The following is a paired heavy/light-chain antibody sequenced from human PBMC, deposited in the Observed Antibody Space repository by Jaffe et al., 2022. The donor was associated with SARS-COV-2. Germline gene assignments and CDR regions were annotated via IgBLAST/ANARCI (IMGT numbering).Light chain of an antibody. Sequence: DIQMTQSPSTLSASVGDRVTITCRASQSISNWLAWYQQKPGKAPKLLIYEASSLESGVPSRFSGSGSGTEFTLTISSLQPDDFATYYCQQYYGYSRTFGQGTKVEIK. CDR2: EAS. V-gene: IGKV1-5*03. CDR3: QQYYGYSRT. CDR1: QSISNW. J-gene: IGKJ1*01.
Heavy chain of an antibody. V-gene: IGHV5-51*01. CDR3: ARHGIVGSTSSALDI. CDR1: GYSFTTYW. Sequence: EVQLVQSGSEVKKPGESLKISCKASGYSFTTYWIGWVRQMPGKGLEWMGIVYPGDSGTRYSPSFQGQVTISADRSISTAYLQWGSLRASDTAVYFCARHGIVGSTSSALDIWGPGTTVTVSS. CDR2: VYPGDSGT. J-gene: IGHJ3*02. D-gene: IGHD1-26*01.